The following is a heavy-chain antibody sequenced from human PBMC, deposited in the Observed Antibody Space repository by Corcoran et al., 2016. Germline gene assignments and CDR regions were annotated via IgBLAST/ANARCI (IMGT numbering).Heavy chain of an antibody. Sequence: EVQLLESGGGLVQPGGSLRLSCAASGFTFSSYAMSWVRQAPGKGLEWVSAISGSGGSTYYADSVKGRFTISRDNSKNTLYLQMNSLRAEDTAVYYCAKGPPGSTYYYGSGSYYPLDYWGQGTLVTVSS. J-gene: IGHJ4*02. V-gene: IGHV3-23*01. CDR2: ISGSGGST. D-gene: IGHD3-10*01. CDR1: GFTFSSYA. CDR3: AKGPPGSTYYYGSGSYYPLDY.